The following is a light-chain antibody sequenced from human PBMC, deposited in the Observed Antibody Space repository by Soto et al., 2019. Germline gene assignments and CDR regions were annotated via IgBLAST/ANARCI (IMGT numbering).Light chain of an antibody. CDR2: NTS. J-gene: IGLJ1*01. V-gene: IGLV7-43*01. CDR3: LLYYGGAYV. Sequence: QAVGAQEPSLTVSPGGTVTLTCASSTGAVTSAYYPNWFQQKPGQAPRALIYNTSNKHSWTPARFSGSLLGGKAALTLSSVQPEDEAEYYCLLYYGGAYVFGTGTKLTVL. CDR1: TGAVTSAYY.